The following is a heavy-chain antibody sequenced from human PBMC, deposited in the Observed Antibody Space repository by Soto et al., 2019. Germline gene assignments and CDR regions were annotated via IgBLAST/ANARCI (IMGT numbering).Heavy chain of an antibody. V-gene: IGHV3-23*01. CDR2: IIGIGDKA. J-gene: IGHJ4*02. D-gene: IGHD4-17*01. CDR1: GFSFRDYG. Sequence: EVQLLEAGGGLVQPGGSLRLSCAASGFSFRDYGMSWVRQAPGKGLEWLSAIIGIGDKAYYADSVRGRFTISRDNYKNTLYLQLNDLGAEDTAIYYCAKDYDYGDSLPFDYWGQGTLVTVSS. CDR3: AKDYDYGDSLPFDY.